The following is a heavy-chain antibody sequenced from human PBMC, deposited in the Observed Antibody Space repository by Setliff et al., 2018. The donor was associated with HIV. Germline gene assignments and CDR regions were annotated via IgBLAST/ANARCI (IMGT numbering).Heavy chain of an antibody. J-gene: IGHJ4*02. V-gene: IGHV4-39*07. CDR3: ARASTRIGYDSSGYPFDY. CDR1: GGSISSSSYY. D-gene: IGHD3-22*01. CDR2: IYYSGST. Sequence: SETLSLTCTVSGGSISSSSYYWGWIRQPPGKGLEWIGSIYYSGSTYYNPSLKSRVTISVDTSKNQFSQKLSSVTAADTAVYYCARASTRIGYDSSGYPFDYWGQGTLVTVSS.